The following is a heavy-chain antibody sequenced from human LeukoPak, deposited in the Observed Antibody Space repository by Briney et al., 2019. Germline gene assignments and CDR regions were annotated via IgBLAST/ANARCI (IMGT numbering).Heavy chain of an antibody. J-gene: IGHJ3*01. CDR3: ARYDYGDALDV. V-gene: IGHV1-69*02. CDR1: ADTFNTYT. D-gene: IGHD4-17*01. CDR2: IVPIVDVT. Sequence: SVKVSCRASADTFNTYTISWVRQAPGQGLEWMGRIVPIVDVTNHAPKFQGRIKITADKATTTAFMELTSLGFEDTAVYYCARYDYGDALDVWGQGTLVTV.